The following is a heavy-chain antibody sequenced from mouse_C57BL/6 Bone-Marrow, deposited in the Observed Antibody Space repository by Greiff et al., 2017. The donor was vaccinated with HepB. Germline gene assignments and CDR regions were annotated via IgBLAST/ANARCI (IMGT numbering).Heavy chain of an antibody. V-gene: IGHV1-81*01. CDR3: ARSYGSSYGEGY. D-gene: IGHD1-1*01. Sequence: QVQLQQSGAELARPGASVKLSCKASGYTFTSYGISWVKQRTGQGLEWIGEIYPRSGNTYYNEKFKGKATLTADKSSSTAYMELRSLTSEDSAVYFCARSYGSSYGEGYWGQGTTLTVSS. J-gene: IGHJ2*01. CDR1: GYTFTSYG. CDR2: IYPRSGNT.